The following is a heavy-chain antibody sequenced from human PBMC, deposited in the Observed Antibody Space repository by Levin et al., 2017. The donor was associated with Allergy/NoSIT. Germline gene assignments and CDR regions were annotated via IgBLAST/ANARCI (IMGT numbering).Heavy chain of an antibody. V-gene: IGHV3-30*04. CDR2: ISYDGSNK. D-gene: IGHD4-17*01. CDR1: GFTFSSYA. J-gene: IGHJ4*02. Sequence: PGGSLRLSCAASGFTFSSYAMHWVRQAPGKGLEWVAVISYDGSNKYYADSVKGRFTISRDNSKNTLYLQMNSLRAEDTAVYYCARDLYEESYGENCFDYWGQGTLVTVSS. CDR3: ARDLYEESYGENCFDY.